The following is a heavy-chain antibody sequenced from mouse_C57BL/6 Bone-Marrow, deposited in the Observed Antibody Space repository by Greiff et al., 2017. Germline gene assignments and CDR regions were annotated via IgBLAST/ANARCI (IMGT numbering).Heavy chain of an antibody. CDR3: ARRIYYFPDY. J-gene: IGHJ2*01. V-gene: IGHV1-81*01. D-gene: IGHD1-1*01. Sequence: QVQLQQPGAELARPGASVKLSCKASGYTFTSSGISWVKQRTGQGLEWIGEIYPRSGNTYYNEKFKGKATLTADKSSSTAYMELRSLTSEDSAVYFCARRIYYFPDYWGQGTTLTVSS. CDR2: IYPRSGNT. CDR1: GYTFTSSG.